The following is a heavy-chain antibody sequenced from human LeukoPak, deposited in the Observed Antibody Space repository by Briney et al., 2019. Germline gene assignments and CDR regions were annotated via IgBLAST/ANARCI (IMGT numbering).Heavy chain of an antibody. CDR2: IGFRFDNL. D-gene: IGHD6-6*01. J-gene: IGHJ4*02. CDR3: AKSGVAARPPPTNFDY. Sequence: PGGSLRLSCAASGFTFDDCAMHWVRQAPGKGLEWVAGIGFRFDNLDYADSVKGRFTISRDNSKNTLYLQMNSLRAEDTAVYHCAKSGVAARPPPTNFDYWGQGTLVTVSS. V-gene: IGHV3-9*01. CDR1: GFTFDDCA.